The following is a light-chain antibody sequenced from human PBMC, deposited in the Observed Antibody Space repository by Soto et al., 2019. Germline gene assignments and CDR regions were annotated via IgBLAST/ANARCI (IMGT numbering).Light chain of an antibody. Sequence: QSVLTQPPSTSATPGQRVTISCSGSSSNIGTYTVNWYQQVPGTAPKLLIYDDNQRPSGVPDRFSGSKSGTSASLAISGLLPVDEADYYCAAWDDTWNGLFFGGGTKLTVL. CDR2: DDN. CDR3: AAWDDTWNGLF. V-gene: IGLV1-44*01. CDR1: SSNIGTYT. J-gene: IGLJ2*01.